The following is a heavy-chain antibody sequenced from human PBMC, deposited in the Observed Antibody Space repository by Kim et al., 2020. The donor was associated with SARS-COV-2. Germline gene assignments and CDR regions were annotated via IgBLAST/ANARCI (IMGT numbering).Heavy chain of an antibody. CDR1: GFTFSSYG. J-gene: IGHJ3*02. Sequence: GGSLRLSCAASGFTFSSYGMHWVRQAPGKGLEWVAVISYDGSNKYYADSVKGRFTISRDNSKNTLYLQMNSLRAEDTAVYYCAKDLYIVVVVAEHAFDI. CDR3: AKDLYIVVVVAEHAFDI. D-gene: IGHD2-15*01. CDR2: ISYDGSNK. V-gene: IGHV3-30*18.